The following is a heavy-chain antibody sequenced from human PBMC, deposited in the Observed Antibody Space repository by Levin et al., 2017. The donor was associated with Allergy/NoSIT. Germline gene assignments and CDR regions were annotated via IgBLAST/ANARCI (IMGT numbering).Heavy chain of an antibody. CDR2: IVVGSGNT. V-gene: IGHV1-58*02. CDR3: ASDSPPLMLYRPRTYYYYGMDV. J-gene: IGHJ6*02. CDR1: GFTFTSSA. D-gene: IGHD2-8*01. Sequence: ASVKVSCKASGFTFTSSAMQWVRQARGQRLEWIGWIVVGSGNTNYAQKFQERVTITRDMSTSTAYMELSSLRSEDTAVYYCASDSPPLMLYRPRTYYYYGMDVWGQGTTVTVSS.